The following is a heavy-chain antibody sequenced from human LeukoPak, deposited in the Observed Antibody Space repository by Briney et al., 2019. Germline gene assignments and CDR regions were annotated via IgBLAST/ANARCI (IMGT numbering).Heavy chain of an antibody. V-gene: IGHV5-51*01. CDR2: IYPGDSDT. Sequence: HGESLKISCKGSGYSFTSYWIGWVRQMPGKGLEWMGIIYPGDSDTRYSPSFQGQVTISADKSISTAYLQWSSLKASDTAMYYCARPYCSSTSCPIDYWGQGTLVAVSS. J-gene: IGHJ4*02. CDR1: GYSFTSYW. CDR3: ARPYCSSTSCPIDY. D-gene: IGHD2-2*01.